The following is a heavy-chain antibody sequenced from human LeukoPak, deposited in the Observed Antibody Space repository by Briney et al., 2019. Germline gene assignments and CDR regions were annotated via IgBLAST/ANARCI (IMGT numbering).Heavy chain of an antibody. CDR2: ISSSSSYI. J-gene: IGHJ4*02. D-gene: IGHD6-19*01. Sequence: PGGSLRLSCAASGFTFSSYGMNWVRQAPGKGLEWVSSISSSSSYIYYADSVKGRFTISRDNAKNSLYLQMNSLRAEDTAVYYCARRSGIAVAGAFDYWGQGTLVTVSS. V-gene: IGHV3-21*01. CDR1: GFTFSSYG. CDR3: ARRSGIAVAGAFDY.